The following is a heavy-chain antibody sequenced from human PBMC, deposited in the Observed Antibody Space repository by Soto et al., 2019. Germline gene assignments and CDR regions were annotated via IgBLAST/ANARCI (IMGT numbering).Heavy chain of an antibody. CDR2: IIGIGDTA. CDR1: GFSFRDYR. Sequence: EVQLLEAGGGLVQPGGSLRLSCAASGFSFRDYRMSWVRQAPGKGLEWLSAIIGIGDTAYYADSVRGRFTISRDNSKNTLYLQLNDLGAEDTAIYYCAKDYDYGDSLPFDYWGQGTLVTVSS. V-gene: IGHV3-23*01. J-gene: IGHJ4*02. D-gene: IGHD4-17*01. CDR3: AKDYDYGDSLPFDY.